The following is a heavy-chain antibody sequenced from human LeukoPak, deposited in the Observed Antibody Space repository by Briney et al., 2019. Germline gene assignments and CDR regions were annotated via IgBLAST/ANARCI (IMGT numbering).Heavy chain of an antibody. J-gene: IGHJ4*02. Sequence: SETLSLTCAVYGGSFSGYYWSWIRQPPGKGLEWIGEINHSGSTNYNPSLKSRVTMSVDTSKNQFSLKLSSVTAADTAVYYCARVSIDNWNYAYFDYWGQGTLVTVSS. CDR2: INHSGST. CDR1: GGSFSGYY. V-gene: IGHV4-34*01. CDR3: ARVSIDNWNYAYFDY. D-gene: IGHD1-7*01.